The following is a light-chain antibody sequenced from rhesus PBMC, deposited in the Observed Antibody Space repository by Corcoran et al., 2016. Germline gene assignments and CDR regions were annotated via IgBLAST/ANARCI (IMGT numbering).Light chain of an antibody. CDR2: EVN. Sequence: ALPPPRSVSGTPGQAVTIPCTGTSSDIGGYNYVSWYQQHPGTAHKLMIYEVNRRPSGVSDRFSGSKSGNTSSLTISGLQAEDEAHYYCRSYAGSNSYIFGDGTRLTVL. V-gene: IGLV2-32*02. CDR1: SSDIGGYNY. J-gene: IGLJ1*01. CDR3: RSYAGSNSYI.